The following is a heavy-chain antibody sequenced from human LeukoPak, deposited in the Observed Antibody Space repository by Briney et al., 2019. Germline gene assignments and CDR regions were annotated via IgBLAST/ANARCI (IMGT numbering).Heavy chain of an antibody. CDR2: IYSGGST. Sequence: GGSLRLSCAASGFTVSSNYMSWVRQAPGKGLEWVSVIYSGGSTYYADSVKGRFTISRDNSKNTLYLQMNSLRAEDTAVYYCAILYDSSGYYAFDIWGQGTMVTVSS. J-gene: IGHJ3*02. D-gene: IGHD3-22*01. CDR1: GFTVSSNY. CDR3: AILYDSSGYYAFDI. V-gene: IGHV3-53*01.